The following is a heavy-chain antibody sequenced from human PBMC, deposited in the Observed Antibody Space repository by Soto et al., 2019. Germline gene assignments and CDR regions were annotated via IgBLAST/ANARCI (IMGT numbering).Heavy chain of an antibody. J-gene: IGHJ5*02. D-gene: IGHD6-19*01. CDR1: GGSISSSHW. CDR3: ARRGGWSQGGWIDP. Sequence: QVQLQESGPGLVKPSGTLSLTCAVSGGSISSSHWWSWVRQPPGKGLEWIGEIYQSGSTNYNPSLKRRVIMSVDKSKNQSFLKLSSVTAADTAVYYWARRGGWSQGGWIDPWGQGTLVTVSS. CDR2: IYQSGST. V-gene: IGHV4-4*02.